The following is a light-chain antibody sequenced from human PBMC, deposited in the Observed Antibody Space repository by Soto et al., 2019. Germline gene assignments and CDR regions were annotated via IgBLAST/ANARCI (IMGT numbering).Light chain of an antibody. CDR3: AAWDDSLNAVYV. CDR1: SSNIGSNT. J-gene: IGLJ1*01. Sequence: HSVLTQPPSASGTPGQRVTISCSGSSSNIGSNTVNWYQQLPGTAPKLLIYSNNQRPSGVPDRFSGSKSGTSASLAISGLQSEDEADYYCAAWDDSLNAVYVFGTGTKVTVL. V-gene: IGLV1-44*01. CDR2: SNN.